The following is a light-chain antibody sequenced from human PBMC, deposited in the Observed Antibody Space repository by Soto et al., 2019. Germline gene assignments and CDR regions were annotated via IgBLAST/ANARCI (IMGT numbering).Light chain of an antibody. CDR2: WAS. CDR1: QSVLYSSNNKNY. Sequence: DIVMIQSPDSLAVSLDARATSNCKSSQSVLYSSNNKNYLAWYQQKPGQPPKLLIYWASTRESGVHDRFSGSGSGTDFTLTISSLQAEDVAVYYCKQYHTVPRTFGQGTKVDIK. J-gene: IGKJ1*01. CDR3: KQYHTVPRT. V-gene: IGKV4-1*01.